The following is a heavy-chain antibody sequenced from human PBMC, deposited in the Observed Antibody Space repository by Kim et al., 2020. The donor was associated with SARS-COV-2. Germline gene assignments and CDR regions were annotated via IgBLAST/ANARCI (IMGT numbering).Heavy chain of an antibody. J-gene: IGHJ6*03. Sequence: SETLSHTCSVSGGSINTNYWSWIRQAPGKGLEWIGYIYFTGTTNYNPSLNSRVIISVDTSKKQFSLKMTSVTAADSAVYYCARGKAGVGYYSSDYYYYM. V-gene: IGHV4-59*01. CDR2: IYFTGTT. CDR1: GGSINTNY. CDR3: ARGKAGVGYYSSDYYYYM. D-gene: IGHD3-3*01.